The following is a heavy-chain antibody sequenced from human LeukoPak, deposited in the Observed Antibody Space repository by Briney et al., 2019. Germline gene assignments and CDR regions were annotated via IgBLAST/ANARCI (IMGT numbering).Heavy chain of an antibody. D-gene: IGHD5-12*01. CDR3: ATEAGGGATRGFDP. J-gene: IGHJ5*02. CDR2: FDPEDGET. CDR1: GYTLTELS. V-gene: IGHV1-24*01. Sequence: ASVKVSCKVSGYTLTELSMHWVRQAPGKGLEWMGGFDPEDGETIYAQKFQGRVTMTEDTSTDTAYMELSSLRSEDTAVYYCATEAGGGATRGFDPWGQGTLVTVSS.